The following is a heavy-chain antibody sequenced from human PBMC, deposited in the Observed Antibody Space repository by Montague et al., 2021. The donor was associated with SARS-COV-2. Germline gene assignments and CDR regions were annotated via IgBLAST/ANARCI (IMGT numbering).Heavy chain of an antibody. CDR1: VSSICSAGQK. V-gene: IGHV4-31*03. Sequence: TLSLTCTILVSSICSAGQKWRRLNYSPHSSSDSIWYIYYSGSTYYNPSLKSRVTISVDTSKNQFSLKLSSVTAADTAVYYCACYVDSSGWLNPRGSGTFDYWGQGTLVNVSS. CDR3: ACYVDSSGWLNPRGSGTFDY. J-gene: IGHJ4*02. D-gene: IGHD6-19*01. CDR2: IYYSGST.